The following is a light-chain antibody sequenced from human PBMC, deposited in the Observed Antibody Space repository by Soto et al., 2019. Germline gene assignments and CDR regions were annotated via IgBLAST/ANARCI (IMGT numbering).Light chain of an antibody. CDR1: QTISSW. CDR3: QQYNTYPQS. Sequence: DIQMTQSPSTLSASVGDRVTITCRASQTISSWLAWYQQKPGKAPNLLIYDASSLESGVPSRFSGSGSGTEFTLTISSLQPDDFATYSCQQYNTYPQSFGQGTKVEIK. CDR2: DAS. V-gene: IGKV1-5*01. J-gene: IGKJ1*01.